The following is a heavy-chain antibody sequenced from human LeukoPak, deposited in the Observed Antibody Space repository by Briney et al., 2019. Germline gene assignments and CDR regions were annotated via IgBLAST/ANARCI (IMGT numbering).Heavy chain of an antibody. CDR2: IKQDGSEK. V-gene: IGHV3-7*05. CDR1: GFXFSRYW. J-gene: IGHJ6*02. D-gene: IGHD2-15*01. CDR3: ARDRDIVVVVAATGYSYAYSMDV. Sequence: GGSLRLSCEASGFXFSRYWINWVRQAPGKGLEWVANIKQDGSEKYYVDSVKGRFTISRDNAKNSLYLQMNSLRSEDTAVYYCARDRDIVVVVAATGYSYAYSMDVWGQGTTVTVSS.